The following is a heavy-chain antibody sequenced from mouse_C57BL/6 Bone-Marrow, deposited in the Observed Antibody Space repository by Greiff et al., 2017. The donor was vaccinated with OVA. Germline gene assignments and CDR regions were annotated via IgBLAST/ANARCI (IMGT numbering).Heavy chain of an antibody. CDR1: GFNIKDDY. CDR3: TTSHYYYGSSFYAMDY. J-gene: IGHJ4*01. D-gene: IGHD1-1*01. V-gene: IGHV14-4*01. CDR2: IDPENGDT. Sequence: EVKLQQSGAELVRPGASVKLSCTASGFNIKDDYMHWVKQRPEQGLEWIGWIDPENGDTEYASKFQGKATITADTSSNTAYLQLSSLTSEDTAVYYCTTSHYYYGSSFYAMDYWGQGTSVTVSS.